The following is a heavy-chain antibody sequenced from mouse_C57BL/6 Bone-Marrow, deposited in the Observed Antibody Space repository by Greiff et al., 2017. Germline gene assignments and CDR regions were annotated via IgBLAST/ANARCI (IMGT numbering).Heavy chain of an antibody. V-gene: IGHV1-4*01. J-gene: IGHJ4*01. Sequence: QVQLQQSGAELARPGASVKMSCKASGYTFTRYTMHWVKQRPGQGLEWIGYINPSSGYTKYNQKFKDKATLTADKSSSTAYMQLSSLTSEDSAVYYCARSYSYYAMDYWGQGTSVTVSS. CDR3: ARSYSYYAMDY. D-gene: IGHD1-1*01. CDR1: GYTFTRYT. CDR2: INPSSGYT.